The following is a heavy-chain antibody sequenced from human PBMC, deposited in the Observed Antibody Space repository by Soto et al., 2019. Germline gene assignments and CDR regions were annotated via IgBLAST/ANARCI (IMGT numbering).Heavy chain of an antibody. J-gene: IGHJ6*01. V-gene: IGHV1-3*01. D-gene: IGHD2-21*02. CDR2: INAGNGNT. CDR1: GYTFTSYA. Sequence: GASVKVSCKASGYTFTSYAIHWVRQAPGQRLERMGWINAGNGNTKYSQKFQGRVTITRDTSASIAYMELSSLRSEDTAVYYCACAYFGGDCSNYYYLKYFSRQGSTVTVSS. CDR3: ACAYFGGDCSNYYYLKYF.